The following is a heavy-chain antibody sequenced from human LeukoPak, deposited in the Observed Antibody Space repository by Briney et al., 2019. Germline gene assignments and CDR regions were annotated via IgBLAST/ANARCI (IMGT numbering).Heavy chain of an antibody. CDR2: INPSGGNT. J-gene: IGHJ3*02. D-gene: IGHD3-10*01. CDR3: GRGFGGVDAFDI. V-gene: IGHV1-46*01. CDR1: GYTFTNWY. Sequence: ASVKVSCKASGYTFTNWYIHWVRQAPGQGLEWMGIINPSGGNTSYAQKFQGRVTVTRDMSTSTVYMELSSLTSEDSAVYYCGRGFGGVDAFDIWGQGTMVSVSS.